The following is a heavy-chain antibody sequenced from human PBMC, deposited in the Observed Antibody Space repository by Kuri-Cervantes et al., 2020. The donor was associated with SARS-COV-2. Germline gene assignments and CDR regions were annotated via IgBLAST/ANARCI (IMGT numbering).Heavy chain of an antibody. CDR2: INPNSGGT. CDR3: ARGDYVWGSYRYYMDV. J-gene: IGHJ6*03. CDR1: GYTFTGYY. Sequence: ASVKVSCKASGYTFTGYYMHWVRQAPGQGLEWMGWINPNSGGTNYAQKFQGRVTMTRDTSISTAYMELSRLRSDDTAVYYCARGDYVWGSYRYYMDVWGKGTMVTVSS. D-gene: IGHD3-16*02. V-gene: IGHV1-2*02.